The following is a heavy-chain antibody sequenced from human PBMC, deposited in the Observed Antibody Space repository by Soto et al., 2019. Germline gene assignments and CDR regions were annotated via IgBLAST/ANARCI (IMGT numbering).Heavy chain of an antibody. CDR1: GFSVSYNS. CDR3: ARGPGYYYDSSGFARKGP. V-gene: IGHV3-53*01. CDR2: IYSGGST. Sequence: GGSLRLSCAVTGFSVSYNSMSWVRQAPGKGLEWVSVIYSGGSTYYADSVKGRFTISRDTSKNMLYLQMNSLRTEDTAVYYCARGPGYYYDSSGFARKGPWGQGTLVTVSS. D-gene: IGHD3-22*01. J-gene: IGHJ5*02.